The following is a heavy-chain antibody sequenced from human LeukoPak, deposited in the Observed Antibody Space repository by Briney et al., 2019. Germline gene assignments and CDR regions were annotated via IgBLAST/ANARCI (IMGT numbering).Heavy chain of an antibody. CDR2: IKQDGSEK. J-gene: IGHJ5*02. Sequence: GGSLRLSCAASGFTFSSYWMSWVRQAPGKGLEWVANIKQDGSEKYYVDSVKGRFTISRDNAKNSLYLQMNSLRAEDTAVYYCARSLSGYPNWFDPWGQGTLVTVSS. CDR3: ARSLSGYPNWFDP. V-gene: IGHV3-7*01. CDR1: GFTFSSYW. D-gene: IGHD3-16*02.